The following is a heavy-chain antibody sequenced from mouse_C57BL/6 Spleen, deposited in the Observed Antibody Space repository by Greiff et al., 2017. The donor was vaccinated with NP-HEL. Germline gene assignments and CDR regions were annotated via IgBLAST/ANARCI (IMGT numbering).Heavy chain of an antibody. CDR3: ARLHYFLDY. V-gene: IGHV1-64*01. CDR1: GYTFTSYW. J-gene: IGHJ4*01. D-gene: IGHD1-2*01. Sequence: VKLQESGAELVKPGASVKLSCKASGYTFTSYWMHWVKQRPGQGLEWIGMIHPNSGSTNYNEKFKSKATLTVDKSSSTAYMQLSSLTSEDSAVYYCARLHYFLDYWGQGTSVTVSS. CDR2: IHPNSGST.